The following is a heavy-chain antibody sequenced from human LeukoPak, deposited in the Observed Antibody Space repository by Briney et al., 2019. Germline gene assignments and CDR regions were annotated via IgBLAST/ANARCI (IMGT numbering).Heavy chain of an antibody. CDR2: IWYDGNNK. Sequence: PGGSLRLSCAASGFTFSSYGMHWVRQAPGKGLEWVAVIWYDGNNKFYADSVKGRFTISRDNSKNTLYLQMNSLRAEDTAVYYCARGTYYYDSTGYYSAGDAFDIWGQGTMVTVSS. J-gene: IGHJ3*02. D-gene: IGHD3-22*01. V-gene: IGHV3-33*01. CDR3: ARGTYYYDSTGYYSAGDAFDI. CDR1: GFTFSSYG.